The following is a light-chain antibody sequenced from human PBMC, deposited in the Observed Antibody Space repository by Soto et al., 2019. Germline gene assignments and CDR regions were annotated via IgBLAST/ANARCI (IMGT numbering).Light chain of an antibody. CDR3: QQYNSCPLT. Sequence: DIQMTQSPSTLSASVGDRVTITCRASQSISSWLAWYQQKPGKAPKLLIYKASSLESGVPSRFSGSGSGTEFTLSISSLQPDDFATYYCQQYNSCPLTFGGGTKVEIK. V-gene: IGKV1-5*03. CDR1: QSISSW. CDR2: KAS. J-gene: IGKJ4*01.